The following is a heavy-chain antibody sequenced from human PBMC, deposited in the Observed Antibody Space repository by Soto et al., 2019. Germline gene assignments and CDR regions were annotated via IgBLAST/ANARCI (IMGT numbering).Heavy chain of an antibody. CDR3: AKDKRSQDFWNGYPPYGMDV. CDR2: IYSGGST. J-gene: IGHJ6*01. V-gene: IGHV3-66*01. Sequence: GGSLRLSCAASGFTVSSNYMSWVRQAPGKGLEWVSVIYSGGSTYYADSVKGRFTISRDNSKNTLYLQMNSLRAEDTAVYYCAKDKRSQDFWNGYPPYGMDVWARGTTVPVSS. D-gene: IGHD3-3*01. CDR1: GFTVSSNY.